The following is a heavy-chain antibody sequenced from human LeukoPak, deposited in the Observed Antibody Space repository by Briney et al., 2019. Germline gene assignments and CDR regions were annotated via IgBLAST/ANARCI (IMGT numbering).Heavy chain of an antibody. Sequence: PGGSLRLSCAASGFTFSRYAMHWVRQAPGKGLEWVALISYDGSNKYCADSVKGRFTISRDNSKNTLYLQMNSLRTEDTAVYYCARGLPGGFVGFSSSWYPLDYWGQGTLVTVSS. CDR2: ISYDGSNK. D-gene: IGHD6-13*01. V-gene: IGHV3-30-3*01. CDR1: GFTFSRYA. J-gene: IGHJ4*02. CDR3: ARGLPGGFVGFSSSWYPLDY.